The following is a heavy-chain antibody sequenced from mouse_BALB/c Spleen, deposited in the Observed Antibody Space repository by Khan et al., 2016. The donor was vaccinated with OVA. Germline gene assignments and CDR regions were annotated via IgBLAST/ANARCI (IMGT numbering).Heavy chain of an antibody. CDR3: ARAFYNGVWFAY. D-gene: IGHD1-3*01. CDR1: GFSLSNYG. J-gene: IGHJ3*01. CDR2: IWAGGST. Sequence: QVQLKESGPGLVAPSQTLSITCTVSGFSLSNYGVHWVRQPPGKGLEWLGVIWAGGSTNHNSALMSRLSISKDDSKSQVFLKMNSLQTDDTAMYYCARAFYNGVWFAYWGQGTLVTVSA. V-gene: IGHV2-9*02.